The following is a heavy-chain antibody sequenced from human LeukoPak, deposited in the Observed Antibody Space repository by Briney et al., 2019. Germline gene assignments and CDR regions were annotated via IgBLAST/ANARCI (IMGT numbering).Heavy chain of an antibody. V-gene: IGHV3-9*01. J-gene: IGHJ4*02. CDR2: ISWNSGSI. D-gene: IGHD3-22*01. CDR1: GYTFDDYA. CDR3: AKAPSNGYYSDFDY. Sequence: PGRSLRLSCAASGYTFDDYAMHWVRQAPGKGLEWVSGISWNSGSIGYADSVKGRFTISRDNAKNSLYLQMNSLRAEDTALYYCAKAPSNGYYSDFDYWGQGTLVTVSS.